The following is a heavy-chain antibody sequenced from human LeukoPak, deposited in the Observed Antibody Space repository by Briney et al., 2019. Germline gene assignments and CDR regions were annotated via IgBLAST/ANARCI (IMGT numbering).Heavy chain of an antibody. J-gene: IGHJ4*02. CDR1: GFTFSESW. D-gene: IGHD5-24*01. CDR3: TRVGYIDEGIDY. CDR2: IKQDGSKK. Sequence: QPGGSLRLSCVASGFTFSESWMTWVRQAPGKGLEWVANIKQDGSKKSYVDSVKGRFTISRDNAKNSLYLQMNSLRAEDTAIYYCTRVGYIDEGIDYWGQGTLVTVSS. V-gene: IGHV3-7*04.